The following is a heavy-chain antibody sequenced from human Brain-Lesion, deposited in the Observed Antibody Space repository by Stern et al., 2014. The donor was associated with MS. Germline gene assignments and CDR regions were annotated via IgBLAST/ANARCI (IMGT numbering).Heavy chain of an antibody. V-gene: IGHV3-7*01. CDR2: IKQDGSER. CDR3: ARDCGSGSCYQTQYYYGVDV. J-gene: IGHJ6*02. Sequence: EVQLVESWGGLVQPGGSLRLSCAGSGFSLSSYWMSWVRQAPGKGPELVATIKQDGSERYYVDSVKGRFTISRDNSKNSVFLQMNSLRVDDTSVYYCARDCGSGSCYQTQYYYGVDVWGQGTTVIVSS. D-gene: IGHD2-15*01. CDR1: GFSLSSYW.